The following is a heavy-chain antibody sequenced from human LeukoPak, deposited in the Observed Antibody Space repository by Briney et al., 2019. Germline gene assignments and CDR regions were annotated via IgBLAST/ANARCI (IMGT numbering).Heavy chain of an antibody. CDR2: IYHSGST. Sequence: PSETLSLTCAVSGGSISSGGYSWSWIRQPPGKGLEWIGYIYHSGSTYYNPSLKSRVTISVDRSKNQFSLKLSSVTAADTAVYYCARGQTYYDFWGGPCYFDYWGQGTLVTVSS. D-gene: IGHD3-3*01. CDR1: GGSISSGGYS. V-gene: IGHV4-30-2*01. CDR3: ARGQTYYDFWGGPCYFDY. J-gene: IGHJ4*02.